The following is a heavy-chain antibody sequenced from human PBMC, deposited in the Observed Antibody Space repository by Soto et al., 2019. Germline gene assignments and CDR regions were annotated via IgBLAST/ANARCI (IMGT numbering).Heavy chain of an antibody. CDR2: IYYSGST. CDR1: GGSISSGGYY. V-gene: IGHV4-31*03. J-gene: IGHJ4*02. D-gene: IGHD4-17*01. Sequence: QVQLQESGPGLVKPSQTLSLTCTVSGGSISSGGYYWSWIRQHPGKGLEWIGYIYYSGSTYYNPSLESRXXIXVXXSKNQFSLKLSSVTAADTAVYYCARSGDYEDYFDYWGQGTLVTVSS. CDR3: ARSGDYEDYFDY.